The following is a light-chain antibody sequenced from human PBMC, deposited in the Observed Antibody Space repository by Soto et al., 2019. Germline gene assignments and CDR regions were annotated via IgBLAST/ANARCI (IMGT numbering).Light chain of an antibody. CDR3: QSYDSSLSGWV. J-gene: IGLJ3*02. CDR1: SSNLGAVYD. Sequence: QSVLTQPPSVSGAPGQRVTISCTGSSSNLGAVYDVHWYQQLPGTAPKLLIYGNNNRPSGVPDRFSGSKSGTSASLAITGLQAADEAASYCQSYDSSLSGWVFGGGTKLTVL. CDR2: GNN. V-gene: IGLV1-40*01.